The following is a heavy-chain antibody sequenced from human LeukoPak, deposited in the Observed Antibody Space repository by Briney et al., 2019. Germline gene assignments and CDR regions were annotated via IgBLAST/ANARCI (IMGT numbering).Heavy chain of an antibody. J-gene: IGHJ3*02. CDR3: ARAFGSGSYLAFDI. CDR2: ISYDGSNK. D-gene: IGHD3-10*01. Sequence: PGGSLSLSCAASGCTFSSYAMHWVRQPPGKGLEWVGVISYDGSNKYYADSVKGRFTISRDNSKNTLYLQMNSLRAEDTAVYYCARAFGSGSYLAFDIWGQGTMVTVSS. V-gene: IGHV3-30-3*01. CDR1: GCTFSSYA.